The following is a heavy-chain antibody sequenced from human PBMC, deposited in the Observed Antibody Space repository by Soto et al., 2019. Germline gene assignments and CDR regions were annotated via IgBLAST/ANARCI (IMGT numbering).Heavy chain of an antibody. CDR3: ARDHYDILTGYYRGYYYYGMDV. J-gene: IGHJ6*02. CDR2: IYHSGST. CDR1: GGSISSSNW. V-gene: IGHV4-4*02. D-gene: IGHD3-9*01. Sequence: SETLSLTCAVSGGSISSSNWWSWVRQPPGKGLEWIGEIYHSGSTNYNPSLKSRVTISVDKSKNQFSLKLSSVTAADTAVYYCARDHYDILTGYYRGYYYYGMDVWGQGTTVT.